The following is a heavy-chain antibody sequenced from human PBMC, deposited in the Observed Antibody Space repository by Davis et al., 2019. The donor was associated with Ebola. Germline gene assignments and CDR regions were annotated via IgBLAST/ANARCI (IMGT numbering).Heavy chain of an antibody. Sequence: GESLKISCAASGFPFSRYGMHWIRQAPGKGLEWVALLWYDGTNKYYADSVSGRFTISRDNSKNTLYHQMNSLRAEDTAVYYCARGYSTSWYYFDYWGQGTLVTVSS. CDR2: LWYDGTNK. CDR3: ARGYSTSWYYFDY. CDR1: GFPFSRYG. J-gene: IGHJ4*02. V-gene: IGHV3-33*01. D-gene: IGHD6-13*01.